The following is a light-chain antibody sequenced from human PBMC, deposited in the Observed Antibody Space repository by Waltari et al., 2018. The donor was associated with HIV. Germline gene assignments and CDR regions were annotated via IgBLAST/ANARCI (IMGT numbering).Light chain of an antibody. V-gene: IGKV1-9*01. Sequence: DIQLTQSPSFLSVSVGDRVTITCRASPGVSRYLAWYQQKAGKAPKVLIYTASTLQSGVPSRFSGSGSGTEFTLTISSLQPEDFATYYCQQFNGYPLTFGGGTKVEIK. CDR1: PGVSRY. CDR3: QQFNGYPLT. CDR2: TAS. J-gene: IGKJ4*01.